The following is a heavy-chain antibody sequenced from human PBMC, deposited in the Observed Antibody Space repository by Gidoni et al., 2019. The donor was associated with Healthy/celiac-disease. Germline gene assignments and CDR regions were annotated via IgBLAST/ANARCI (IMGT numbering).Heavy chain of an antibody. CDR3: ARGAVWLRYLGGGYFDY. J-gene: IGHJ4*02. D-gene: IGHD5-12*01. CDR2: INHSGSN. Sequence: QVQLQQWGAGLLKPSETLSLPCAVYGGSFSGYYWSWIRQPPGKGLEWIGEINHSGSNNSNPSLTSRVTISVDTSKNQFSLNLSSVTAADTAVYYCARGAVWLRYLGGGYFDYWGQGTLVTVSS. CDR1: GGSFSGYY. V-gene: IGHV4-34*01.